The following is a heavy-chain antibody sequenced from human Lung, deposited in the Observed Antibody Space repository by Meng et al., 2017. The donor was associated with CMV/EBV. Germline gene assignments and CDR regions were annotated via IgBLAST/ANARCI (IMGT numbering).Heavy chain of an antibody. J-gene: IGHJ6*02. CDR3: ARDLGYCSSTSCYYYYGMEV. CDR1: GGSISSYY. V-gene: IGHV4-59*01. Sequence: SETXSLXXTVSGGSISSYYWSWIRQPPGKGLEWIGYIYYSGSTNYNPSLKSRVTISVDTSKNQFSLKLSSVTAADTAVYYCARDLGYCSSTSCYYYYGMEVWGQGTXVTVSS. D-gene: IGHD2-2*01. CDR2: IYYSGST.